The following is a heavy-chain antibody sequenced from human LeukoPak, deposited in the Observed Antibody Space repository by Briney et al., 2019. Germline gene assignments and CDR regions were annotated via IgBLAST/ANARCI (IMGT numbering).Heavy chain of an antibody. CDR1: GYTFTGYY. J-gene: IGHJ3*02. V-gene: IGHV1-2*02. D-gene: IGHD3-16*02. Sequence: ASVKVSCKASGYTFTGYYMHWVRQAPGQGPEWMGWINPNSGDTNYAQKFQGRVTMTRDTSISTAYMELSRLRSDDTAVYYCARDFMIMFGGIIVPRAFDIWGQGTMVTVSS. CDR2: INPNSGDT. CDR3: ARDFMIMFGGIIVPRAFDI.